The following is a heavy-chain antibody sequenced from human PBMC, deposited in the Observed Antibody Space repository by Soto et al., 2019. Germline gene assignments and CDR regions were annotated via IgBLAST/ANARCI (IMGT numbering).Heavy chain of an antibody. CDR1: RGSVSSNSAA. D-gene: IGHD5-12*01. CDR3: ARRLLGGYKTNYYMDV. V-gene: IGHV6-1*01. J-gene: IGHJ6*03. Sequence: SPTLSLTCAICRGSVSSNSAARNWIRISTSRGLEWLARTYYRSRWYNDYAVSVRSRVTISVDTSKNQFSLKLSSVTAADTAVYYCARRLLGGYKTNYYMDVWGKGTTVTVSS. CDR2: TYYRSRWYN.